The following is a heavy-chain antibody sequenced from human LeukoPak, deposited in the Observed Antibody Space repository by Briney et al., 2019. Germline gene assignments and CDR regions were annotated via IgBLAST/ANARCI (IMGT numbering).Heavy chain of an antibody. D-gene: IGHD2-2*01. CDR2: INGDGSST. CDR3: ARRGLVPAFDI. J-gene: IGHJ3*02. V-gene: IGHV3-74*01. CDR1: GFTFSSYW. Sequence: PGGSLRLSCEASGFTFSSYWMHWVRQVPGKGLVWVSRINGDGSSTTYADAVKGRFTISRDNAKNTLYLQMSSLRAEDTAVYYCARRGLVPAFDIWAKGQWSPSPQ.